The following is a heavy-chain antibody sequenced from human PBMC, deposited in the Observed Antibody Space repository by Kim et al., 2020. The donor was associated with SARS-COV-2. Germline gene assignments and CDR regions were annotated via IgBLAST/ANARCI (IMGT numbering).Heavy chain of an antibody. D-gene: IGHD6-13*01. J-gene: IGHJ6*02. CDR1: GGSISSYY. V-gene: IGHV4-59*01. CDR2: IYYSGST. Sequence: SETLSLTCTVSGGSISSYYWSWIRQPPGKGLEWIGYIYYSGSTNYNPSLKSRVTISVDTSKNQFSLKLSSVTAADTAVYYCARGTGYSSSWPDYYYYYGMDVWGQGTTVTGSS. CDR3: ARGTGYSSSWPDYYYYYGMDV.